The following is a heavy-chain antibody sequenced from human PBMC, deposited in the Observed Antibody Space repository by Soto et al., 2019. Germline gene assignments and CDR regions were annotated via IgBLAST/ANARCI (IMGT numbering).Heavy chain of an antibody. CDR2: ISGSGGGT. J-gene: IGHJ4*02. CDR1: GFTFSNYA. Sequence: VQLLDSGGALVQPGGSLRLSCAASGFTFSNYAMNWVRQAPGRGLEWVACISGSGGGTYYADSVKGRFTISRDNSKNTLYLQMNSLRAEDTAVYYCAKDSTYYDFWSAYSYWGQGTLVTVSS. D-gene: IGHD3-3*01. V-gene: IGHV3-23*01. CDR3: AKDSTYYDFWSAYSY.